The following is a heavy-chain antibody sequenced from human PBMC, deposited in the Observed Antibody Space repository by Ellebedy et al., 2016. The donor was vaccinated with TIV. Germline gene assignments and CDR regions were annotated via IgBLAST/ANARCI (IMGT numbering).Heavy chain of an antibody. Sequence: AASVKVSCKASGYTFTSYYMHWVRQAHGQGLEWMGRINLSDGSTSYAQKFQGRVTMTRDTSTSTVYLELSSLRSEDTAVYSCARGSVYDSSGYYYGGRSDAWGQGSLVTVSS. CDR2: INLSDGST. V-gene: IGHV1-46*01. CDR3: ARGSVYDSSGYYYGGRSDA. D-gene: IGHD3-22*01. CDR1: GYTFTSYY. J-gene: IGHJ5*02.